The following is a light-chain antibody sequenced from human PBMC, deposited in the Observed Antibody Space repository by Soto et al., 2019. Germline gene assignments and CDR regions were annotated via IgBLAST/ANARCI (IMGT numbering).Light chain of an antibody. CDR2: DAS. CDR3: QQRSNWPPIT. J-gene: IGKJ5*01. CDR1: QSVSSY. V-gene: IGKV3-11*01. Sequence: ESVLTESPGTLYFSQGERATLSCSASQSVSSYLAWYQQKPGQAPRLLIYDASNRATGIPARFSGSGSGTDFTLTISSLEPEDFAVYYCQQRSNWPPITFGQGTRLEIK.